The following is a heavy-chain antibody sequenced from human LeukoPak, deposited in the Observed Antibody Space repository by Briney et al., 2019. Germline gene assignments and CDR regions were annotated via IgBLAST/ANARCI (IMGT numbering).Heavy chain of an antibody. J-gene: IGHJ3*02. V-gene: IGHV4-59*01. CDR2: IYYSGST. CDR3: ARGYYGSGSALAFDI. Sequence: SETLSLTCTVSGGSISSYYWSWIRQPPGKGLEWIGYIYYSGSTNYNPSLKSRVTISVDTSKNQFSLELSSVTAADTAVYYCARGYYGSGSALAFDIWGQGTMVTVSS. D-gene: IGHD3-10*01. CDR1: GGSISSYY.